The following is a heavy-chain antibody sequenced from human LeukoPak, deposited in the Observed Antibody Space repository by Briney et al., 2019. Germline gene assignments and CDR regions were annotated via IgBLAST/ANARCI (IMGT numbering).Heavy chain of an antibody. CDR1: GFTFSSNW. D-gene: IGHD3-10*01. CDR3: AVPRIGNYYGMDV. Sequence: GGSLRLSCAASGFTFSSNWLHWVRQAPGKGLVWVSRINNDGSGAIYADSVKGRFTISRDNAKNTLYLQMNSLRAEDTAVYYCAVPRIGNYYGMDVWGQGTTVTVSS. V-gene: IGHV3-74*01. CDR2: INNDGSGA. J-gene: IGHJ6*02.